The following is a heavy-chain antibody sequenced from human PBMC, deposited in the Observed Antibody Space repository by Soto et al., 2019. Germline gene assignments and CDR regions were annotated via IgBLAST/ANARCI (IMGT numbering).Heavy chain of an antibody. CDR1: GFTFSNYG. CDR2: IWYDGSNK. V-gene: IGHV3-33*01. J-gene: IGHJ3*02. D-gene: IGHD6-19*01. CDR3: ARVTNSSAWYWAFDI. Sequence: QVQLVESGGGVVQPGRSLRLSCAASGFTFSNYGMHWVRQAPGKGLEWVAVIWYDGSNKFYADSVKGRFTISRDNSKNTPYLQMNSLRAVDTAVYYCARVTNSSAWYWAFDIWGQGTMVTVSS.